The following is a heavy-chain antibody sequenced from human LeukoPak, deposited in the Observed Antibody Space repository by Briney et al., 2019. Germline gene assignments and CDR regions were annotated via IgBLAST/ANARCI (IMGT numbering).Heavy chain of an antibody. CDR2: INQDGSEK. J-gene: IGHJ4*02. CDR3: AKGSRGSCSRTYCYPFDY. V-gene: IGHV3-7*03. Sequence: PGGSLRLSCAASGFTFNIYWMSWVRQTPGRGLEWVANINQDGSEKYYVDSVKGRFTISRDNSKNTLYLQMNRLRAEDTAVYYCAKGSRGSCSRTYCYPFDYWGQGTLVTVSS. CDR1: GFTFNIYW. D-gene: IGHD2-2*01.